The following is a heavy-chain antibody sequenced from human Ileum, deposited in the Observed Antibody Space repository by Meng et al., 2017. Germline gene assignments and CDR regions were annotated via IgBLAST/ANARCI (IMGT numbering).Heavy chain of an antibody. CDR1: GGSVSSNIAA. V-gene: IGHV6-1*01. D-gene: IGHD3-3*01. Sequence: QLHLQQAGPGVVTPSHTLSRTCAVSGGSVSSNIAAWNWIRQSPLRGIEWLGRTYYRSKWYSEYAVSVKSRISIPPDTSKNQFSLQMNSVTPEDTAVYYCASGSGSLDYWGPGTLVTVSS. J-gene: IGHJ4*02. CDR2: TYYRSKWYS. CDR3: ASGSGSLDY.